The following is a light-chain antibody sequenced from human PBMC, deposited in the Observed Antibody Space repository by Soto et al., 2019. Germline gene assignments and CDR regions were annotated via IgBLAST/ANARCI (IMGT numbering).Light chain of an antibody. J-gene: IGLJ1*01. CDR3: IAYTGSSTSYV. CDR2: EVS. Sequence: QSVLTQHASVSGSPGQSITISCSGTSSDVGSYDHVAWYQQFPGKTPKLTIYEVSNRPSGVSSRFSGSKSGNTASLTISGLQAEDEADYYCIAYTGSSTSYVFGTGTKVTVL. V-gene: IGLV2-14*01. CDR1: SSDVGSYDH.